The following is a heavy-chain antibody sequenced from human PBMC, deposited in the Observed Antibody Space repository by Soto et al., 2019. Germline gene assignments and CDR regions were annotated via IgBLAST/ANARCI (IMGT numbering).Heavy chain of an antibody. CDR1: GFTFRSYA. CDR2: ITGSGGSS. V-gene: IGHV3-23*01. CDR3: ARDHYYYGSGSYYNGNDYYYGMDD. Sequence: GGSLRLSCATSGFTFRSYAMSWVRQAPGKGLEWVASITGSGGSSYHADSVKGRFTISRDNSKNTLYLQMNSLRAEDTAVYYWARDHYYYGSGSYYNGNDYYYGMDDWAKGTPVTVSS. D-gene: IGHD3-10*01. J-gene: IGHJ6*04.